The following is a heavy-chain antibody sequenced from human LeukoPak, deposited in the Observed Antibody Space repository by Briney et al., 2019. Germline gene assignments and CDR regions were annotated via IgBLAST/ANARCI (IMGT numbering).Heavy chain of an antibody. D-gene: IGHD2-15*01. CDR1: GFPFSSYW. CDR3: ARVYCSGGSCFSGFDY. J-gene: IGHJ4*02. CDR2: IRPDGSEG. Sequence: GGSLRLSCAVSGFPFSSYWMGWVRQAPGKGLEWAANIRPDGSEGFYVDSLRGRFTISRDNAKNSLYLQMNSLRAEDTAVYYCARVYCSGGSCFSGFDYWGQGTLVTVSS. V-gene: IGHV3-7*01.